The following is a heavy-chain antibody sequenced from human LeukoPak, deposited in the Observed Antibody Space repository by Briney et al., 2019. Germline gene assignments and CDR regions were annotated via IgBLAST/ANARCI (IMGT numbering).Heavy chain of an antibody. CDR1: GGSFSGYY. CDR2: ISDIGSI. Sequence: SETLSLTCAVYGGSFSGYYWSWIRQPPGKGLEWIAYISDIGSINYNPSLKSRVTISLDTSKNQFSLRLSSVTAADTAVYYCARKSVVTAGRKPYDFWDQGTLVTVSP. V-gene: IGHV4-34*01. CDR3: ARKSVVTAGRKPYDF. D-gene: IGHD2-2*01. J-gene: IGHJ4*02.